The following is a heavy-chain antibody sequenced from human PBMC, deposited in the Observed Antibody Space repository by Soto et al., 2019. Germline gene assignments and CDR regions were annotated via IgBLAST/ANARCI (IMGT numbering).Heavy chain of an antibody. CDR1: GFTFSSYS. D-gene: IGHD4-17*01. Sequence: EVQLVESGGGLIQPGGSLRLSCAASGFTFSSYSMKWVRQAPGKGLEWISYISSSDINIYYADSVKGRFTISRDIAKNSLYLQMNSLRAEDTAVYYCARDYGDYVPRNDYWGQGTLVTVSS. CDR3: ARDYGDYVPRNDY. V-gene: IGHV3-48*01. J-gene: IGHJ4*02. CDR2: ISSSDINI.